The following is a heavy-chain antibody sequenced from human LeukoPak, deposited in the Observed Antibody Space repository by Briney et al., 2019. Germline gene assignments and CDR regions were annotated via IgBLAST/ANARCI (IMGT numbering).Heavy chain of an antibody. J-gene: IGHJ4*02. D-gene: IGHD3-9*01. Sequence: PGRSLRLSCAASGFTFSSYEMNWVRQAPGKGLEWVSYISSSGSTIYNADSVKGRFTISRDNANNSLYLQMNSLRAEDTAVYYCARGANYYDILTGQVDYFDYWGQGTLVTVSA. CDR3: ARGANYYDILTGQVDYFDY. V-gene: IGHV3-48*03. CDR1: GFTFSSYE. CDR2: ISSSGSTI.